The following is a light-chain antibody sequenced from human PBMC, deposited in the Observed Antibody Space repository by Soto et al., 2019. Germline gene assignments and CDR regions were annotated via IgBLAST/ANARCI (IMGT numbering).Light chain of an antibody. J-gene: IGKJ1*01. CDR2: VAS. CDR1: QRISNY. CDR3: QKYNSAPWT. Sequence: DIQMTQSPSTLSASVGDRVTITCRASQRISNYLAWYQQQPGKVPKLLIYVASTLQSGVPSRFSGSGSGTDFTLTISGLQPEDVATYYCQKYNSAPWTFGQGTKVEIK. V-gene: IGKV1-27*01.